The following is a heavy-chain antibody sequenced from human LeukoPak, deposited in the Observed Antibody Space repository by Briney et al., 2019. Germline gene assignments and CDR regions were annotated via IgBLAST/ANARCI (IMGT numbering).Heavy chain of an antibody. D-gene: IGHD4-23*01. CDR2: INVDGTST. CDR3: TTSRSGGNSGLPDY. J-gene: IGHJ4*02. V-gene: IGHV3-74*01. CDR1: GFTFSIPW. Sequence: PGGSLRLSCAASGFTFSIPWMHWVRRVPGEGLVWVSRINVDGTSTRYADSVKGRFTISRDNAENTVFLQLDSLRAADTGVYYCTTSRSGGNSGLPDYWGQGTLVTVSS.